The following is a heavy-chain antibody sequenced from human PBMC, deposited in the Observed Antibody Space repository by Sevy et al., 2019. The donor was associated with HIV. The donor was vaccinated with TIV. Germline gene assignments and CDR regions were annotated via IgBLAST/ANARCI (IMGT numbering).Heavy chain of an antibody. CDR3: ARSPPVVVVPGAPSWFDP. CDR1: GGSFSGYY. J-gene: IGHJ5*02. CDR2: INDSGIT. Sequence: SETLSLTCAVHGGSFSGYYWSWIRESPGKGLEWIGEINDSGITNYNPSLKSRVTISVDTSKKEFSLRLSSVTAADTAVYYCARSPPVVVVPGAPSWFDPWGQGTLVAVSS. D-gene: IGHD2-2*01. V-gene: IGHV4-34*01.